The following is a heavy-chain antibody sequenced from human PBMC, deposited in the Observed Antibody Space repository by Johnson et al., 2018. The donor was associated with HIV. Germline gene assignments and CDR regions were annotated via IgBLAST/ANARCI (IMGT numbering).Heavy chain of an antibody. Sequence: EVQLVESGGGVVRPGGSLRLSCAASGFTFDDYAMNWVRQAPGKGLEWVSGFTWDGDRTAYADSVKGRFTVSRDNAKNSFYLQMNSLSTEDTAVYFCAKLSGTYSLFDPFDIWGQGSMVTVSS. D-gene: IGHD1-26*01. V-gene: IGHV3-20*04. J-gene: IGHJ3*02. CDR1: GFTFDDYA. CDR2: FTWDGDRT. CDR3: AKLSGTYSLFDPFDI.